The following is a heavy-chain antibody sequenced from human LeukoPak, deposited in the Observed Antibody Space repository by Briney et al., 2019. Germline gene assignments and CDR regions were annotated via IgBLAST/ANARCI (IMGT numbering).Heavy chain of an antibody. CDR2: IYYTGST. CDR3: ARPSIPSAAASALDI. V-gene: IGHV4-59*08. CDR1: GGSFGTYY. D-gene: IGHD2-2*01. Sequence: SETLSLTCSVSGGSFGTYYWTWIRQPPGKGLEWIGYIYYTGSTNYSPSLKSRASMSVDTSKNQVSLKMTSVTAADTAVYYCARPSIPSAAASALDIWGQGTMVTVSS. J-gene: IGHJ3*02.